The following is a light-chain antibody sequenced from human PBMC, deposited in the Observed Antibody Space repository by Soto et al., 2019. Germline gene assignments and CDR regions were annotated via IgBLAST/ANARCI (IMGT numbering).Light chain of an antibody. V-gene: IGLV4-69*01. CDR2: IISDGRH. Sequence: QSVLTQSPSASASLGASVKLTCTLSSGHSNYAVAWLQQQPEKGPRYLMKIISDGRHSKGDGIPDRFSGSSSGADRYLTISSLQSEDEADYYCQTWDIGIHVFGTGTKVTVL. J-gene: IGLJ1*01. CDR1: SGHSNYA. CDR3: QTWDIGIHV.